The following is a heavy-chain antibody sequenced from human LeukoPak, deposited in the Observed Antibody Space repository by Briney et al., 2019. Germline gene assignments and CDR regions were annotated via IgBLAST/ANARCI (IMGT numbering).Heavy chain of an antibody. J-gene: IGHJ4*02. V-gene: IGHV4-59*12. D-gene: IGHD3-10*01. CDR1: GGSISSYY. CDR3: ARESHYYGSGRRGHRHDY. Sequence: SETLSLTCTVSGGSISSYYWSWIRQPPGKGLEWIGYIYYSGSTNYNPSLKSRVTISVDTSKNQFSLKLSSVTAADTAVYYCARESHYYGSGRRGHRHDYWGQGTLVTVSS. CDR2: IYYSGST.